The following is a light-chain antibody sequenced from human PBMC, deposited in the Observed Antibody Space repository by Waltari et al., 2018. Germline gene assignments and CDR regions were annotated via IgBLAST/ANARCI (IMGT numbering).Light chain of an antibody. J-gene: IGKJ2*01. Sequence: DIQMTQSPSSLSASVGDRVSITCRASQNIRTSLNWYQQKPGPAPNVLIHEASTLQSGVPPRFSGSGSGTDFTLTITNVEAEDFATYTCQQAYNTPYTFGPGTTLEMK. CDR2: EAS. CDR1: QNIRTS. V-gene: IGKV1-39*01. CDR3: QQAYNTPYT.